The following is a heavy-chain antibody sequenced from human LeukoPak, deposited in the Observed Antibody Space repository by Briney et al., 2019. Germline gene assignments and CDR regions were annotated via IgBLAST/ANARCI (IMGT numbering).Heavy chain of an antibody. J-gene: IGHJ4*02. CDR2: IYYSGST. D-gene: IGHD1-26*01. Sequence: SQTLSLTCTVSGGSISSSSYYWGWIRQPPGKGLEWIGSIYYSGSTYYNPSLKSRVTISVDTSKNQFSLKLSSVTAADTAVYYWARQVLVGATRELYDYWVQGTMVTVSS. V-gene: IGHV4-39*01. CDR3: ARQVLVGATRELYDY. CDR1: GGSISSSSYY.